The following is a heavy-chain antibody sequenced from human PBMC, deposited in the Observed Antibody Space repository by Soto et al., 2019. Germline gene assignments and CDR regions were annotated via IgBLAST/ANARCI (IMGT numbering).Heavy chain of an antibody. D-gene: IGHD1-26*01. CDR3: ARDRVRASTSWFDS. V-gene: IGHV3-7*01. J-gene: IGHJ5*01. Sequence: GGSLRLSCAASGFTFNNYWMSWVRQAPGKGLEWVANIKEDGSEKYYVDSVKGRFTISRDNAKNSVFLQMTSLRAEDTAVYFCARDRVRASTSWFDSWGQGALVTVSS. CDR1: GFTFNNYW. CDR2: IKEDGSEK.